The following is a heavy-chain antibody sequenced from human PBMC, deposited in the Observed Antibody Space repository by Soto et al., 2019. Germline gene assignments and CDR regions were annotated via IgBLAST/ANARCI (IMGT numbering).Heavy chain of an antibody. Sequence: QVQLQESGPGLVKPSETLSLTCTVSGGSISSYYWSWIRQPPGKGLEWIGYIYYSGSTNYNPSLKSRVAISVDTSKNQFSLKLSSVTAADTAVYYCASSIAAAGTGNDAFDIWGQGTMVTVSS. CDR1: GGSISSYY. J-gene: IGHJ3*02. V-gene: IGHV4-59*08. CDR3: ASSIAAAGTGNDAFDI. CDR2: IYYSGST. D-gene: IGHD6-13*01.